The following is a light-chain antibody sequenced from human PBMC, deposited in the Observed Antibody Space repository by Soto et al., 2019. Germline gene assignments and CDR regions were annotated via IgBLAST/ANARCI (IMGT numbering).Light chain of an antibody. CDR2: AAS. CDR3: QKYSSVPV. Sequence: DIQMTQSPTSLSASVGDRVTITCRASQSIRNFVAWYQQKPGKAPKLLIYAASTLQSGVPSRYSGSGSGTDFTLPINSLQPEYVATYSCQKYSSVPVFGPGTKVEIK. J-gene: IGKJ3*01. CDR1: QSIRNF. V-gene: IGKV1-27*01.